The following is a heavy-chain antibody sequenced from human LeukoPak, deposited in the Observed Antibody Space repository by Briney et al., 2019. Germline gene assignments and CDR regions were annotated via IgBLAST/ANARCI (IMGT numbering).Heavy chain of an antibody. J-gene: IGHJ6*02. D-gene: IGHD3-22*01. Sequence: GASLRLSCAASGFTFSSYAMSWVRQAPGKGLEWVSAINGSGGSTYYADSVKGRFTISRDNSKNTLYLQMNSLRAEDTAVYYCAKGTTMIVVVITSYYYYGMDVWGQGTTVTVSS. V-gene: IGHV3-23*01. CDR3: AKGTTMIVVVITSYYYYGMDV. CDR1: GFTFSSYA. CDR2: INGSGGST.